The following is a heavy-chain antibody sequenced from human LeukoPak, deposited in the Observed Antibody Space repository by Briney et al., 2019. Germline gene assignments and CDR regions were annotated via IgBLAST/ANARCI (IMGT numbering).Heavy chain of an antibody. D-gene: IGHD2-2*01. CDR2: IYYSGST. J-gene: IGHJ4*02. CDR3: ARECSSTSCSYYFDY. Sequence: SETLSLTCTLSGGSISSYYWSWIRQPPGKGLEWIGYIYYSGSTNYNPSLKSRVTISVDTSKNQFSLKLSSVTAADTAVYYCARECSSTSCSYYFDYWGQGTLVTVSS. CDR1: GGSISSYY. V-gene: IGHV4-59*01.